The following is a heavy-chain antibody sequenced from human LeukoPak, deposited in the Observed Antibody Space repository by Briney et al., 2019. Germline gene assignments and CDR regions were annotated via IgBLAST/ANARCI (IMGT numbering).Heavy chain of an antibody. CDR2: IKQDGSEK. J-gene: IGHJ4*02. D-gene: IGHD2-21*02. Sequence: PGGSLRLSCAASGFTFSSYWMSWVRQAPGKGLEWVANIKQDGSEKYYVDSVKGRFTISRDNSKNTLYLQMNSLRAEDTAVYYCAKDRRHIVVVTASGGHGLFDYWGQGTLVTVSS. CDR3: AKDRRHIVVVTASGGHGLFDY. V-gene: IGHV3-7*03. CDR1: GFTFSSYW.